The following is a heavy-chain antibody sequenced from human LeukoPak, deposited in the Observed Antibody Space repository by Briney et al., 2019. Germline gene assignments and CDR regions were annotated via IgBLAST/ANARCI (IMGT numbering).Heavy chain of an antibody. Sequence: GGSLRLSCAASGFTLSISYMSWVRQAPGKGLEWVSVIYSGGSTNYADSVRGRFTISRDNSKDTLYLQMNSLRAEDTAVYYCAKDFAVPGDHWGQGTLVTVSS. J-gene: IGHJ4*02. CDR1: GFTLSISY. CDR2: IYSGGST. V-gene: IGHV3-66*01. CDR3: AKDFAVPGDH. D-gene: IGHD6-19*01.